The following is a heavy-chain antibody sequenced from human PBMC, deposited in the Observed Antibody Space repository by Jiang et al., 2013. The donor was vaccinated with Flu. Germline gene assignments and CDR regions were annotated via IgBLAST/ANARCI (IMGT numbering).Heavy chain of an antibody. J-gene: IGHJ6*02. CDR2: IYSGGST. D-gene: IGHD2-2*01. CDR1: GFTVSSNY. Sequence: VQLLESGGGLVQPGGSLRLSCAASGFTVSSNYMSWVRQAPGKGLEWVSVIYSGGSTYYADSVKGRFTISRDNSKNTLYLQMNCLRAEDTAVYYCARDRLDQLLNSYYYYGMDVWGQGTTVTVSS. V-gene: IGHV3-66*01. CDR3: ARDRLDQLLNSYYYYGMDV.